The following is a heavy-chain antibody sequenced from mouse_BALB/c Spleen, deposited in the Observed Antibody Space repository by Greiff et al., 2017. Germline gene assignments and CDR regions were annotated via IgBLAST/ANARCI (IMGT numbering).Heavy chain of an antibody. CDR2: IWSGGST. CDR3: AREGNYRYDGRPWFAY. Sequence: VQLQQSGPGLVQPSQSLSITCTVSGFSLTSYGVHWVRQSPGKGLEWLGVIWSGGSTDYNAAFISRLSISKDNSKSQVFFKMNSLQANDTAIYYCAREGNYRYDGRPWFAYWGQGTLVTVSA. J-gene: IGHJ3*01. V-gene: IGHV2-2*02. D-gene: IGHD2-14*01. CDR1: GFSLTSYG.